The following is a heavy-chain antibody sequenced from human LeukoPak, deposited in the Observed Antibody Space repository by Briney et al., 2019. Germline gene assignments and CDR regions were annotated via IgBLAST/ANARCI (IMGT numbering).Heavy chain of an antibody. Sequence: GGSLRLSCAASGFTFSSYEMNWVRQAPGKGLEWVSYISSSGSTIYYADSVRGRFTISRDNAKNSLYLQMNSLRAEDTAIYYCATYRQVLLPFESWGQGTLVTVSS. CDR1: GFTFSSYE. J-gene: IGHJ4*02. CDR3: ATYRQVLLPFES. V-gene: IGHV3-48*03. CDR2: ISSSGSTI. D-gene: IGHD2-8*02.